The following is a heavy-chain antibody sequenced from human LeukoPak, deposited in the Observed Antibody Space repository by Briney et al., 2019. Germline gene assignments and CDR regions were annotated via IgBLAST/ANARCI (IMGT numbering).Heavy chain of an antibody. CDR2: IKQDGSEK. Sequence: PGGSLRLSCAASGFTFSSYWMSWVRQAPGKGLEWVANIKQDGSEKYYVDSVKGRFTISRDNAKNSLYLQMNSLRAEDMAVYYCARDPEWFGDTGTFDYWGQGTLVTVSS. CDR1: GFTFSSYW. V-gene: IGHV3-7*01. D-gene: IGHD3-10*01. CDR3: ARDPEWFGDTGTFDY. J-gene: IGHJ4*02.